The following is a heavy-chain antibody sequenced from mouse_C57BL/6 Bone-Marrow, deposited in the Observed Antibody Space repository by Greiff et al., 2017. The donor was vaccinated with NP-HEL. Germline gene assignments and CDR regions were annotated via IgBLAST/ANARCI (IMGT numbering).Heavy chain of an antibody. CDR1: GYAFSSSW. CDR3: ARLNYYGSSYEYFDG. CDR2: IYPGDGDT. D-gene: IGHD1-1*01. Sequence: QVQLQQSGPELVKPGASVKISCKAYGYAFSSSWMNWVKQRPGKGLEWIGRIYPGDGDTNYNGKFKGKATLTADKSSSTAYMQLSSLTSEDSAVYFCARLNYYGSSYEYFDGWGTGTTVTVSS. V-gene: IGHV1-82*01. J-gene: IGHJ1*03.